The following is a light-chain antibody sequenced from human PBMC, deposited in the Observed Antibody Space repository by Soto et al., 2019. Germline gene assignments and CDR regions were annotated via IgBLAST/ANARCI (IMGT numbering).Light chain of an antibody. Sequence: IQLTQSPSSLSASVGDRVTITCRASQGISSHLAWYQQKPGQAPTLLISAASTLQTGVPSRFSGGGFGTDFTLTLSSLQPEDFATYYCQQVNSFASTFGQGTRLEIK. J-gene: IGKJ5*01. CDR1: QGISSH. CDR3: QQVNSFAST. V-gene: IGKV1-9*01. CDR2: AAS.